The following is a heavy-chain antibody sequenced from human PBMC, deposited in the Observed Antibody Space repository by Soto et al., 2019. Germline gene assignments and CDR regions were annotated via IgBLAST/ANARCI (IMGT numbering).Heavy chain of an antibody. CDR3: ARGGYYGSGSYGLNWFDP. V-gene: IGHV4-59*01. J-gene: IGHJ5*02. CDR1: GGSISSYY. Sequence: QVQLQESGPGLVKPSETLSLTCTVSGGSISSYYWSWIRQPPGKGLEWIGYIYYSGSTNYNPSLKSRVTISVDTSKNQFSLKLSSVTAADTAMYYCARGGYYGSGSYGLNWFDPWGQGTLVTVSS. D-gene: IGHD3-10*01. CDR2: IYYSGST.